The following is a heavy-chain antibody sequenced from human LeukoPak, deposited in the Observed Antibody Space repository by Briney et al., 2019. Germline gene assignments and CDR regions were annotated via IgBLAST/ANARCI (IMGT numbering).Heavy chain of an antibody. CDR3: VRGPPDY. J-gene: IGHJ4*02. CDR2: IYHDGST. Sequence: SETLSLTCAVSGYSISSGAYWGWIRQPPGKGLQWIGCIYHDGSTYYNPSLQSRVTISVDTSKNQFSLKLRSVTATDTAVYYCVRGPPDYWGQGTLVTVSS. CDR1: GYSISSGAY. V-gene: IGHV4-38-2*01.